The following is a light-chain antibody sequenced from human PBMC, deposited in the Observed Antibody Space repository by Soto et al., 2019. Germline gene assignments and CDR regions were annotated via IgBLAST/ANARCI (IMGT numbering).Light chain of an antibody. V-gene: IGKV3-15*01. CDR2: GAS. CDR1: QSVSSK. CDR3: QQYNYWPRT. Sequence: EVGMTQSQATLYVSPGERATLSCRASQSVSSKLAWYQQTARQTPRLLIYGASTRATGVPSRFSGSGSGIEFTLTISSLQSEDFTVFSWQQYNYWPRTFGPGTKVEIK. J-gene: IGKJ1*01.